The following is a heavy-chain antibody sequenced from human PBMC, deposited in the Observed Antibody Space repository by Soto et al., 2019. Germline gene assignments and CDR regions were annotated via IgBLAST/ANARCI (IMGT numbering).Heavy chain of an antibody. D-gene: IGHD5-12*01. CDR1: GYTFTSYG. V-gene: IGHV1-18*01. J-gene: IGHJ6*02. Sequence: QVQLVQSGAEVKKPGASVKVSCKASGYTFTSYGISWVRQAPGQGLEWMGWISAYNGNTNYAQKLQGRVTMTTDTSTSTAYMELRSLRSDDTAVYYCARDRQWLRWSLPQDYYYGMDVWGQGTTVTVSS. CDR2: ISAYNGNT. CDR3: ARDRQWLRWSLPQDYYYGMDV.